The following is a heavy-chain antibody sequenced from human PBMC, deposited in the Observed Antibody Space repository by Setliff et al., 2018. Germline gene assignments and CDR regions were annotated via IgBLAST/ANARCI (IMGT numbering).Heavy chain of an antibody. J-gene: IGHJ4*02. V-gene: IGHV1-69*13. CDR2: IIPTFKIA. CDR1: GGMSGTYS. CDR3: ARDTRDRYDRSGHYLSLDY. Sequence: SVKVSCKASGGMSGTYSISWVRQAPGQGLEWVGRIIPTFKIANYAQKFQGRVTITADESTSTAYMEVRSLRSEDTAVFYCARDTRDRYDRSGHYLSLDYWGQGTLVT. D-gene: IGHD3-22*01.